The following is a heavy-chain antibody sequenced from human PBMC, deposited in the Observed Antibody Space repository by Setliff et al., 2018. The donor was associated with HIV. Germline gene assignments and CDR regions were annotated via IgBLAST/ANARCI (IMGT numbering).Heavy chain of an antibody. CDR2: IYYSGST. Sequence: SETLSLTCTVSGGSISSGSYYWSWIRQPPGKGLEWIGSIYYSGSTYYNPSLKSRVTISVDTSKNQFSLKLTSVTAADTAVYYCARAGSAAASPLDYWGQGTLVTVS. D-gene: IGHD6-6*01. CDR3: ARAGSAAASPLDY. CDR1: GGSISSGSYY. V-gene: IGHV4-39*01. J-gene: IGHJ4*02.